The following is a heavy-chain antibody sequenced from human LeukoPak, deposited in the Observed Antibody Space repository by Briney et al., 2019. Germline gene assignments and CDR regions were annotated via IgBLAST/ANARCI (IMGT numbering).Heavy chain of an antibody. CDR2: IIPIFGTA. CDR3: ATHKAYCGGDCYSEPDFDY. J-gene: IGHJ4*02. D-gene: IGHD2-21*02. V-gene: IGHV1-69*01. CDR1: GGTFSSYA. Sequence: ASVKVSRKASGGTFSSYAISWVRQAPGQGLEWMGGIIPIFGTANYAQKFQGRVTITADESTSTAYMELSSLRSEDTAVYYCATHKAYCGGDCYSEPDFDYWGQGTLVTVSS.